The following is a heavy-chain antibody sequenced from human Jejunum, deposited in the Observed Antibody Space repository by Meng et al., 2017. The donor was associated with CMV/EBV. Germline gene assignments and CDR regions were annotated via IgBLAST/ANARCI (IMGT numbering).Heavy chain of an antibody. CDR3: ARGAGRITTFGVVLSWFDP. Sequence: YGIGWMRQMPGKGLGWMGGIYAGDSDTRYGPSFEGQVTISVDKSIDTAYLQWSSLKASDTAMYYCARGAGRITTFGVVLSWFDPWGQGTLVTVSS. V-gene: IGHV5-51*01. J-gene: IGHJ5*02. D-gene: IGHD3-3*01. CDR1: YG. CDR2: IYAGDSDT.